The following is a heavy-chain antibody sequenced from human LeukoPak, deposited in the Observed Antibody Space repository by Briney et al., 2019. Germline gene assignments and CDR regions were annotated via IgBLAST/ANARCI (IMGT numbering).Heavy chain of an antibody. CDR2: IYYSGST. CDR3: AREERLPQLGWFDP. D-gene: IGHD1-26*01. V-gene: IGHV4-39*02. CDR1: GGSISSSSYY. J-gene: IGHJ5*02. Sequence: PSETLSLTCTVSGGSISSSSYYWGWIRQPPGKGLEWIGSIYYSGSTYYNPSLKSRVTISVDTSKNQFSLKLSSVTAADTAVYYCAREERLPQLGWFDPWGQGTLVTVSS.